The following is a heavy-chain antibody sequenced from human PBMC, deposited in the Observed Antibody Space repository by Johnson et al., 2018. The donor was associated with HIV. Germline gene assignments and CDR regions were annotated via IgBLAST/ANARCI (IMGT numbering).Heavy chain of an antibody. CDR2: MWYDGSNR. Sequence: QVQLVESGGGVVQPGRSLRLSCAASGFTFSTYGMHWVRQAPGKGLEWVAVMWYDGSNRYYADSVKGRFPISRDNSKNTLSLQMNSLSAEDTAVYYCAKDQWSSSWTNDAFDIWGQGTMVTVSS. J-gene: IGHJ3*02. CDR1: GFTFSTYG. V-gene: IGHV3-33*06. D-gene: IGHD6-13*01. CDR3: AKDQWSSSWTNDAFDI.